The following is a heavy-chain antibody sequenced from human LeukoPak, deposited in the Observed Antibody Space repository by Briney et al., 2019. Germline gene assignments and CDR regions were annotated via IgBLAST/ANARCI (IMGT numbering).Heavy chain of an antibody. CDR1: GYSFTSYW. CDR3: ARRFCSSTSCYLTPFDY. CDR2: IYPGDSDT. J-gene: IGHJ4*02. V-gene: IGHV5-51*01. D-gene: IGHD2-2*01. Sequence: GESLKISCKRSGYSFTSYWIGWVRQLPGKGLEWMGIIYPGDSDTRYSPSFQGQVTISADKSISTAYLQWSSLKASDTAMYYCARRFCSSTSCYLTPFDYWGQGTLVTVSS.